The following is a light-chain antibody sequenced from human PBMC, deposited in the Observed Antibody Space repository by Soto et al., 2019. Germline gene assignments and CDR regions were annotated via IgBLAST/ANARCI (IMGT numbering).Light chain of an antibody. Sequence: EIVLTQSPGTLSLSPGERATLSCRASQSVSSSYLAWYQQKPGQAPRLLIYGASSRATGIPDRFSGSGSGTDFTLTISILEPEDFAVYYCHQYCSSSWKFGQGTKVESK. J-gene: IGKJ1*01. V-gene: IGKV3-20*01. CDR1: QSVSSSY. CDR3: HQYCSSSWK. CDR2: GAS.